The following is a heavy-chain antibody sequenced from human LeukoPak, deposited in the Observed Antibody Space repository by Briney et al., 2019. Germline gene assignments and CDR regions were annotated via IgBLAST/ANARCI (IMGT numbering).Heavy chain of an antibody. D-gene: IGHD6-19*01. V-gene: IGHV3-30*18. CDR1: GFTFSSYG. Sequence: PGGSLRLSCAASGFTFSSYGMHWVRQAPGKGLEWVAVISYDGGNKYCADSVKGRFTISRDNSKNSLYLQMNSLRAEDTAVYYCAKSVAGNLNWFDLWGQGTLVTVSS. CDR2: ISYDGGNK. J-gene: IGHJ5*02. CDR3: AKSVAGNLNWFDL.